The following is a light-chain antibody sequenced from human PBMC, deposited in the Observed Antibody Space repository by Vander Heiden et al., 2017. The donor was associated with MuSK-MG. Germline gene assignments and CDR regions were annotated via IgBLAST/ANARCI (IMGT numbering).Light chain of an antibody. V-gene: IGKV1-5*03. Sequence: DIQMTQSPSTLSAFVGDRVTITCRASQTINTWLAWYQQKPGKAPKLLIYKASNLETGVPSRFSGSRSGTEFILTIRSLQPDDFATYYCQQYNSSSHHNFGQGTKLEIK. CDR2: KAS. CDR1: QTINTW. J-gene: IGKJ2*01. CDR3: QQYNSSSHHN.